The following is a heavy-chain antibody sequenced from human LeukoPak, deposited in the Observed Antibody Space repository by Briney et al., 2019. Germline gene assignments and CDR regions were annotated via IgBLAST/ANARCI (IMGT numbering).Heavy chain of an antibody. CDR1: GVTVSSNY. V-gene: IGHV3-53*01. Sequence: GGSLRLSCAASGVTVSSNYMSWVRQAPGKGLEWVSVIYSGGSTYYADSVKGRFTISRDNSKNTLYLQMNSLRAEDTAVYYCARDGITMVRGVITTTYFDYWGQGTLVTVSS. J-gene: IGHJ4*02. D-gene: IGHD3-10*01. CDR2: IYSGGST. CDR3: ARDGITMVRGVITTTYFDY.